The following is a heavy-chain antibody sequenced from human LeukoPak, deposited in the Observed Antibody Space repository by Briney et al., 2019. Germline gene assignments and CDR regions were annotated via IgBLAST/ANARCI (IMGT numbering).Heavy chain of an antibody. CDR1: GFTFSSYS. CDR3: AKNAGYCSGGSCYWIDF. D-gene: IGHD2-15*01. CDR2: ISSSSSTI. Sequence: GGSLRLSCAASGFTFSSYSMNWVRQAPGKGLGWVSYISSSSSTIYYADSVKGRFTISRDNAKNSLYLQMNSLRDEDTAVYYCAKNAGYCSGGSCYWIDFWGQGTLVTVPS. V-gene: IGHV3-48*02. J-gene: IGHJ4*02.